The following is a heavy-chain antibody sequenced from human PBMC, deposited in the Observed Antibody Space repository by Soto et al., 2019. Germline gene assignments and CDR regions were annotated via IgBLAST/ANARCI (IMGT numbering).Heavy chain of an antibody. CDR3: ARGELRWRTYYYYYGMDV. V-gene: IGHV4-59*01. CDR2: IYYSGST. J-gene: IGHJ6*02. Sequence: PSETLSLTCTVSGGSISSYYWIWIRQPPGKGLEWIGYIYYSGSTNYNPSLKSRVTISVDTSKNQFSLKLSSVTAADTAVYYCARGELRWRTYYYYYGMDVWGQGTTVTVSS. D-gene: IGHD1-26*01. CDR1: GGSISSYY.